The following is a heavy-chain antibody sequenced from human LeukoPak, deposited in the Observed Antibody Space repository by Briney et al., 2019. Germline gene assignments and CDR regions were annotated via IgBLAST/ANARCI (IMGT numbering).Heavy chain of an antibody. D-gene: IGHD3-10*01. Sequence: SETLSLTCTVSGGSISSYYWSWIRQPPGKGLEWIGCLYYSGSTNYNPSLKSRVTISVDTSKNQFSLKLSSVTAADTAVYYCARVSFGSGYYNYMDVWGKGTTVTVSS. CDR1: GGSISSYY. CDR3: ARVSFGSGYYNYMDV. CDR2: LYYSGST. J-gene: IGHJ6*03. V-gene: IGHV4-59*12.